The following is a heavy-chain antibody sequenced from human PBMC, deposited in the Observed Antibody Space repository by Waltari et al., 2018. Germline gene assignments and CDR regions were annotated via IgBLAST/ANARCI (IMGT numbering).Heavy chain of an antibody. CDR1: GYSISSGYF. D-gene: IGHD1-26*01. CDR2: IYQSGST. Sequence: QVQLQESGPELVKPSETLSLTCTVSGYSISSGYFWGWNRQPPGKGLEWIGGIYQSGSTYYNPSLESRVTISVDTSKNQFSLKLRSVTAADTAVYYCSKFGSGIDYWGQGTLVTVSS. CDR3: SKFGSGIDY. V-gene: IGHV4-38-2*02. J-gene: IGHJ4*02.